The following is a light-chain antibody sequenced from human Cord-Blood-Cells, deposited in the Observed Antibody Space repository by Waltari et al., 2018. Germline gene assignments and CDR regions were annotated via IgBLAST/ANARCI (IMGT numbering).Light chain of an antibody. V-gene: IGKV1D-8*03. CDR2: AAS. J-gene: IGKJ1*01. CDR1: QGISRY. Sequence: IWLTQSRYLPSASTAERDTPSCRSLQGISRYLAWYHQKPGKAPELLIYAASTLQSGVPSRFSGSGSGTDFTLTISCLQSEDFATYYCQQYYSFPRTFGQGTKVEIK. CDR3: QQYYSFPRT.